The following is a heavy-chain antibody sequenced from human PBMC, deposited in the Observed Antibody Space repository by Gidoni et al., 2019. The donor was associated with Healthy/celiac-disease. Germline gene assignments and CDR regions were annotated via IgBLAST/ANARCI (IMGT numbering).Heavy chain of an antibody. V-gene: IGHV4-34*01. CDR1: GGSFSGYY. Sequence: QVQLQQWGAGLLKPTETLSLTCAVYGGSFSGYYWSWIRQPPGQGLEWIGEINHSGSTNYNPSLKSRVTISVDTSKNQFSLKLSSVTAADTAVYYCARGGYCSSTSCPYYFDYWGQGTLVTVSS. D-gene: IGHD2-2*01. J-gene: IGHJ4*02. CDR2: INHSGST. CDR3: ARGGYCSSTSCPYYFDY.